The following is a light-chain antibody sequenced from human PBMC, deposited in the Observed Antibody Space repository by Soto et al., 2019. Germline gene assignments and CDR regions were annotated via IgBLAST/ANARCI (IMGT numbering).Light chain of an antibody. CDR1: QSVGRN. J-gene: IGKJ2*02. CDR2: DAS. V-gene: IGKV3-15*01. CDR3: QQYNGWPRT. Sequence: EIVMTQSPVTLSVSPGERATLSCRASQSVGRNLAWCQQRPGQAPRLLIYDASTRADGIPARFTGSGSGTEFTLNFTSPQSEDFAVYYCQQYNGWPRTFGQGTKLEF.